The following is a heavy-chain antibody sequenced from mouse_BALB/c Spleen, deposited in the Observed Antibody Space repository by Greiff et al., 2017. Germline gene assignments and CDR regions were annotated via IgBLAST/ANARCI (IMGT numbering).Heavy chain of an antibody. D-gene: IGHD2-1*01. Sequence: EVMLVESGGGLVQPGGSRKLSCAASGFTFSSFGMHWVRQAPEKGLEWVAYISSGSSTIYYADTVKGRFTISRDNTKNTLVLQMTSLRSEDTAMYYCARGGNYLYYAMDYWGQGTSVTVSS. V-gene: IGHV5-17*02. CDR3: ARGGNYLYYAMDY. J-gene: IGHJ4*01. CDR2: ISSGSSTI. CDR1: GFTFSSFG.